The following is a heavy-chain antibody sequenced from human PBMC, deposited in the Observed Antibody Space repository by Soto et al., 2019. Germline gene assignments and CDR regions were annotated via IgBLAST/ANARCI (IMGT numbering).Heavy chain of an antibody. CDR2: IIPILGIA. D-gene: IGHD3-3*01. Sequence: ASVKVSCKASGGTFSSYTISWVRQAPGQGLEWMGRIIPILGIANYAQKFQGRVTITADKSTSTAYMELSSLRSEDTAVYYCAREGVVIISGPHDAFDIWGQGTMVTVSS. V-gene: IGHV1-69*04. CDR3: AREGVVIISGPHDAFDI. CDR1: GGTFSSYT. J-gene: IGHJ3*02.